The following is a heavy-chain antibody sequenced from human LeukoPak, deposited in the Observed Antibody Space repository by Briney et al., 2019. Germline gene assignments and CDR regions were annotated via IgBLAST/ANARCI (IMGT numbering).Heavy chain of an antibody. CDR2: ISGDAVYT. D-gene: IGHD4-17*01. CDR1: GFTFSNYA. J-gene: IGHJ4*02. Sequence: PGGSLRLSCAASGFTFSNYAMTRVRQAPGKGLQWVSAISGDAVYTYYLDSVKGRFTTSRDNSKNTLFLQMNSLRADDTAVYYCAKNYGTSRPFYDYWGQGIVVTVSS. V-gene: IGHV3-23*01. CDR3: AKNYGTSRPFYDY.